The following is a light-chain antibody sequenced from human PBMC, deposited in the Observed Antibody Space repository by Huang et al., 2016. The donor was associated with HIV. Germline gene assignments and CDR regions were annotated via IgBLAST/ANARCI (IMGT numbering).Light chain of an antibody. CDR2: GSS. CDR1: RSVSSN. Sequence: IVMTQSPATLSVSPGERVTLSCRANRSVSSNLAWYQQRPGQAPRLLSYGSSTRAPCIPARFSGSGSGTDCSLTISSLQSEDFALYYCHQYNNWLLSFGGGTRVDI. J-gene: IGKJ4*01. V-gene: IGKV3-15*01. CDR3: HQYNNWLLS.